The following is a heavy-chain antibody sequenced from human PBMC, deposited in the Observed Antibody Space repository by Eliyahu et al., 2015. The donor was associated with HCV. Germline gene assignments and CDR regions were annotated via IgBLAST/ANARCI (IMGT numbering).Heavy chain of an antibody. J-gene: IGHJ4*02. D-gene: IGHD3-3*01. Sequence: EVQLVESGGGLVKPGGSLXLSCAASGFTFSSYSMNWVRQAPGKGLEWVSSISSSSSYIYYADSVKGRFTISRDNAKNSLYLQMNSLRAEDTAVYYCARDRSRRFLEWLLDYWGQGTLVTVSS. CDR2: ISSSSSYI. V-gene: IGHV3-21*01. CDR3: ARDRSRRFLEWLLDY. CDR1: GFTFSSYS.